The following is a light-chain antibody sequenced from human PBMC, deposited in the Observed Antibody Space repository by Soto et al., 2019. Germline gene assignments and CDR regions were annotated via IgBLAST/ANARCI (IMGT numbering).Light chain of an antibody. J-gene: IGKJ3*01. CDR3: QKYSSVPV. CDR1: QGIRNF. V-gene: IGKV1-27*01. CDR2: AAS. Sequence: DIQMTQSPPSLSASVGDRVTITCRASQGIRNFVAWYQQKPGKAPKLLIYAASPLQSGVPSRFSGSASGTDFTLTINSLQPEDVATYSCQKYSSVPVFGPGTKVEIK.